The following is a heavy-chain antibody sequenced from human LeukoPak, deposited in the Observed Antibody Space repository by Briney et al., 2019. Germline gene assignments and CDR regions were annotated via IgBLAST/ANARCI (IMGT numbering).Heavy chain of an antibody. J-gene: IGHJ4*02. CDR3: ASVFDS. V-gene: IGHV3-74*01. CDR1: GW. CDR2: INGLGTAT. Sequence: GGSLRLSCAGSGWMHWVRRAPGKGLVWVSGINGLGTATYYADSVKGRFTISRDNAKNTVSLQMNSLSAEDTAVYYCASVFDSWGQGFLVIVSS.